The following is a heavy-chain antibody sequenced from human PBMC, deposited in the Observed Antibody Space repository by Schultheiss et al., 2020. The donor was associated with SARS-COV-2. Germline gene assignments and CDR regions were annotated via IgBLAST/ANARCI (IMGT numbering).Heavy chain of an antibody. J-gene: IGHJ6*04. D-gene: IGHD3-3*01. CDR2: ISYDGSNK. CDR1: GFTFSSSA. V-gene: IGHV3-30*07. CDR3: AKGTLGVVIPLDV. Sequence: GESLKISCAASGFTFSSSAMSWVRQAPGKGLEWVAVISYDGSNKYYADSVKGRFTISRDNSKNTLYLQMNSLRAEDTAVYYCAKGTLGVVIPLDVWGKGTTVTVSS.